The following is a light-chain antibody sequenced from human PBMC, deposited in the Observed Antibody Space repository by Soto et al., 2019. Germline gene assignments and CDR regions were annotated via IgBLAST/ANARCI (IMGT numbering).Light chain of an antibody. V-gene: IGKV1-5*03. J-gene: IGKJ1*01. CDR1: QTISSW. Sequence: DIQMTQSPSTLSGSVGDRVTITFRASQTISSWLAWYQQKPGKAPKLLIYKASTLKSGVPSRFSGSGSGTEFTLTISSLQPDDFATYYCQLYNSYSEAFGQGTKVDIK. CDR2: KAS. CDR3: QLYNSYSEA.